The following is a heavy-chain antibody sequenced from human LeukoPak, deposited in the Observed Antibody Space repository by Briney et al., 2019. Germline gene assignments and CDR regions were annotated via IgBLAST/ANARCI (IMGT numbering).Heavy chain of an antibody. Sequence: PSETLSLTCTVSGGSISSGDYYWSWIRQPPGKGLEWIGYIYYSGSTYYNPSLKSRVTISVDTSKNQFSLKLSSVTAADTAVYYCARYIVVVPAVHEENQFDYWGRGTLVIVSS. CDR2: IYYSGST. J-gene: IGHJ4*02. D-gene: IGHD2-2*01. CDR3: ARYIVVVPAVHEENQFDY. V-gene: IGHV4-30-4*01. CDR1: GGSISSGDYY.